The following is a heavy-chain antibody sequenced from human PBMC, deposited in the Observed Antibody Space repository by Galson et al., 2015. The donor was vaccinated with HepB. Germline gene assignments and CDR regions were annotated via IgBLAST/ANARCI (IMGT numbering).Heavy chain of an antibody. Sequence: SLRLSCAASGFTFSSYSMNWVRQAPGKGLEWVSYISSSSSTIYYAGSVKGRFTISRDNAKNSLYLQMNSLRAEDTAVYYCAHLLAAAHYWGQGTLVTVSS. CDR1: GFTFSSYS. CDR2: ISSSSSTI. V-gene: IGHV3-48*01. CDR3: AHLLAAAHY. D-gene: IGHD6-13*01. J-gene: IGHJ4*02.